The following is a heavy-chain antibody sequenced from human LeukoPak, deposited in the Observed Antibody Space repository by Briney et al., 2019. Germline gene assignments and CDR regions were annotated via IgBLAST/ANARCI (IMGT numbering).Heavy chain of an antibody. V-gene: IGHV4-30-2*01. CDR3: ASTYYYDSSGYLGAFDI. Sequence: PSQTLSLTCAVSGGSISSGGYSWSWIRQPPGKGLEWIGYIYHSGSTYYNPSLKSRVTISVDRSKNQFSLKLSSVTAADTAVYHCASTYYYDSSGYLGAFDIWGQGTMVTVSS. CDR2: IYHSGST. D-gene: IGHD3-22*01. CDR1: GGSISSGGYS. J-gene: IGHJ3*02.